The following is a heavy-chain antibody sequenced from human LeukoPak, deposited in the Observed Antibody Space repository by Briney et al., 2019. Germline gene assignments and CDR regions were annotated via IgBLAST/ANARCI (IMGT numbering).Heavy chain of an antibody. CDR1: GFSFSNFG. CDR2: IWQDGSNS. V-gene: IGHV3-33*01. D-gene: IGHD6-13*01. CDR3: VRGEYSSSWHSEYFQH. Sequence: SGRSLRLSCAASGFSFSNFGMHWVRQAPGKGLEWVAIIWQDGSNSYYADSVKGRFTLSRDNSENTLYLQMDSLRVEDTALYYCVRGEYSSSWHSEYFQHWGQGTLVTVSS. J-gene: IGHJ1*01.